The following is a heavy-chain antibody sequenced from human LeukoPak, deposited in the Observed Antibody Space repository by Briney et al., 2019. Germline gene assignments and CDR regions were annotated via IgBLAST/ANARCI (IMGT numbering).Heavy chain of an antibody. V-gene: IGHV1-69*13. D-gene: IGHD4-17*01. CDR1: GGTFSSYA. J-gene: IGHJ5*02. CDR3: ARVEDGDYGWFDP. Sequence: ASVKVSCKASGGTFSSYAISWVRQAPGQGLEWMGGIIPTFGTANYAQKFQGRVTITADESTSTAYMELSSLRSEDTAVYYCARVEDGDYGWFDPWGQGTLVTVSS. CDR2: IIPTFGTA.